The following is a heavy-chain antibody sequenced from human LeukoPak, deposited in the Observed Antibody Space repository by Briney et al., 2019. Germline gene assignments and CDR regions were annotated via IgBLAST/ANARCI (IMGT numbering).Heavy chain of an antibody. J-gene: IGHJ4*02. CDR1: GGSISSNTYY. V-gene: IGHV4-39*07. CDR3: ARDYQGGYGDKTVDY. Sequence: PSETLSLTCTVSGGSISSNTYYWGWIRLPPGKGLEWIGSIYYSGSTYYNPSLKSRVTISVDTSKNQFSLKLSSVTAADTAVYYCARDYQGGYGDKTVDYWGQGTLVTVSS. D-gene: IGHD5-18*01. CDR2: IYYSGST.